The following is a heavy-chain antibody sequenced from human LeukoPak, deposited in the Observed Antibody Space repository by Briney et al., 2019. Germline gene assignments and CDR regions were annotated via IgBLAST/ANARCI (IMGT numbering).Heavy chain of an antibody. Sequence: ASVKVSCKASGYTFTSYYMHWVRQAPGQGFEWMGIINPSGGSTSYAQKFQGRVTMTRDTSTSTVYMELSSLRSEDTAVYYCARLHYDSSGYYTGFDYWGQGTLVTVSS. D-gene: IGHD3-22*01. V-gene: IGHV1-46*01. CDR3: ARLHYDSSGYYTGFDY. CDR2: INPSGGST. CDR1: GYTFTSYY. J-gene: IGHJ4*02.